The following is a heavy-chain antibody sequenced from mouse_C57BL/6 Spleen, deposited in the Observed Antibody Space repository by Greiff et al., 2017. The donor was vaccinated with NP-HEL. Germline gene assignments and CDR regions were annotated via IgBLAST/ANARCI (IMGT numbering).Heavy chain of an antibody. V-gene: IGHV5-17*01. J-gene: IGHJ4*01. CDR3: ARLRRDYGMDY. CDR2: ISSGSSSI. CDR1: GFTFSDYG. Sequence: EVKLVESGGGLVKPGGSLKLSCAASGFTFSDYGMHWVRQAPEKGLEWVAYISSGSSSIYYADTVKGRFTISRDNAKNTLFLQMTSLRAEDTAMYYCARLRRDYGMDYWGQGTSVTVSA.